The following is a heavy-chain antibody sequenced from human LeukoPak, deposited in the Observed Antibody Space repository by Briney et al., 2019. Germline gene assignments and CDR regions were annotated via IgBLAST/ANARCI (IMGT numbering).Heavy chain of an antibody. J-gene: IGHJ4*02. CDR3: AADIVGATGYYFDY. CDR2: VVVGSGNT. V-gene: IGHV1-58*02. D-gene: IGHD1-26*01. Sequence: SVKVSCKASGFTFSSSVMQWVRPARGQRLEWIGWVVVGSGNTNYAQKFQERVTITRDMSTSTAYMELSSLRSEDTAVYYCAADIVGATGYYFDYWGQGTLVTVSS. CDR1: GFTFSSSV.